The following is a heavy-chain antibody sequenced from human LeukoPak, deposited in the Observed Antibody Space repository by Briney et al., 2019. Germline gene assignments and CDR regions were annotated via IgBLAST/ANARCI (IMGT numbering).Heavy chain of an antibody. V-gene: IGHV1-18*01. CDR1: GYTFTSYG. CDR3: ARDSGYCDSSGYDE. Sequence: ASVKVSCKASGYTFTSYGISWVRQAPGQGLEWMGWISAYNGNTNYAQKLQGRVTMTTDTSTSTAYMELRSLRSDDTAVYYCARDSGYCDSSGYDEWGQGTLVTVSS. D-gene: IGHD3-22*01. J-gene: IGHJ4*02. CDR2: ISAYNGNT.